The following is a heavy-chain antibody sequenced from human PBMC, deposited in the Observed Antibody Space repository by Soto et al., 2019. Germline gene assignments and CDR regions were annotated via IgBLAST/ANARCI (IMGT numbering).Heavy chain of an antibody. J-gene: IGHJ5*02. D-gene: IGHD3-22*01. Sequence: ASVKVSCKVSGYTLTELSMHWVRQAPGKGLEWMGGFDPEDGETIYAQKFQGRVTMTEDTSTDTAYMELSSLRSEDTAVYYCATGRNYYYSSGYYSNWFDPCGQRTLVPVSS. CDR3: ATGRNYYYSSGYYSNWFDP. V-gene: IGHV1-24*01. CDR1: GYTLTELS. CDR2: FDPEDGET.